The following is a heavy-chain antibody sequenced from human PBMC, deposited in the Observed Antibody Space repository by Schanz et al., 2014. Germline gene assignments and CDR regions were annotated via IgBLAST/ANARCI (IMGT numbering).Heavy chain of an antibody. CDR3: AGGTDWNLDY. Sequence: EVQLVESGGGLVQPGGSLRLSCAASGFTLSNSDMHWVRQGTGKGLEWVSTIGYLGDTYYPDSVKGRFTVNRDSRQNTLQRQVNSLRAGDAAEWYCAGGTDWNLDYWGQGALVTVSS. J-gene: IGHJ4*02. CDR1: GFTLSNSD. V-gene: IGHV3-13*01. CDR2: IGYLGDT. D-gene: IGHD1-1*01.